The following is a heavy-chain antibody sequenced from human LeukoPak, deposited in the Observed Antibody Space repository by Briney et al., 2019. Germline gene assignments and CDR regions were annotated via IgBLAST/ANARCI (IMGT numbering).Heavy chain of an antibody. CDR1: GFTFSSYE. J-gene: IGHJ4*02. D-gene: IGHD5-12*01. V-gene: IGHV3-48*03. CDR2: ISSSGSTI. CDR3: PRVMEWLQIDY. Sequence: GGSLRLSCAASGFTFSSYEMNWVRQAPGKGLEWVSYISSSGSTIYYADSVKGRFTISRDNAKNSLYLQMNSLRAEDTAVYYCPRVMEWLQIDYWGQGTLVTVSS.